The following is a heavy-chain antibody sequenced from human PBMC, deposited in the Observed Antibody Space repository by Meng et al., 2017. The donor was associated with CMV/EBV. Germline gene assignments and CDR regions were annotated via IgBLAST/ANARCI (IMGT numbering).Heavy chain of an antibody. Sequence: SETLSLTCTVSGGSISSSSDYWGWLRPPPGKGLEWVGTIYYSGSPYYNPSLQSRVTISVDTSKNQSSLKLSFVTAADTAVYYCARVNPNCYVYGMDVWGQGTTVTVSS. J-gene: IGHJ6*02. V-gene: IGHV4-39*07. CDR3: ARVNPNCYVYGMDV. CDR1: GGSISSSSDY. CDR2: IYYSGSP.